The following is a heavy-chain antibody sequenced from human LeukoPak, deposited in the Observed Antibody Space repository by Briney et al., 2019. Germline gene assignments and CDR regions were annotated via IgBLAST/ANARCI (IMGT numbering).Heavy chain of an antibody. CDR2: ISSSSKYI. V-gene: IGHV3-21*04. J-gene: IGHJ3*02. Sequence: GGSLRLSCAASGFPFSIYSMNWVRQAPGKGLEWVSSISSSSKYIYQADSLKGRFTISRDNAKNSLYLQMNSLRAEDTAVYYCAKDRAYSSGLGAFDIWGQGTMVTVAS. D-gene: IGHD6-19*01. CDR3: AKDRAYSSGLGAFDI. CDR1: GFPFSIYS.